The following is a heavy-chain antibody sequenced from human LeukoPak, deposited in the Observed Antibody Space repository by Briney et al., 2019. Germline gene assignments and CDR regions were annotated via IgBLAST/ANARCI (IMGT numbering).Heavy chain of an antibody. V-gene: IGHV3-7*01. J-gene: IGHJ4*02. D-gene: IGHD1-1*01. CDR2: INQDGSEK. Sequence: PGGSLRLSCAASRFTFSNYWMNWFRQAPGKGLEWVANINQDGSEKNYVDSVKGRFTISRDNAENSLYLQMNSLGAEDTAVYYCATERDRSRQKRFDYWGQGTLVTVSS. CDR3: ATERDRSRQKRFDY. CDR1: RFTFSNYW.